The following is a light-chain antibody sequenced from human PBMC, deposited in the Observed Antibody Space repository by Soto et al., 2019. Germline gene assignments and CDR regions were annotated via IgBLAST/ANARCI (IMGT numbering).Light chain of an antibody. Sequence: SYELTQPPSVSVAPGKTARITCGGNNIGSKSVHWYQQKPGQAPVLVIYYDSDRPSGIPERFSGSNSGNTATLTISRVEAGDEADYYCQVLDSSSDHHVVFGGGTKVTVL. CDR3: QVLDSSSDHHVV. CDR1: NIGSKS. V-gene: IGLV3-21*04. CDR2: YDS. J-gene: IGLJ2*01.